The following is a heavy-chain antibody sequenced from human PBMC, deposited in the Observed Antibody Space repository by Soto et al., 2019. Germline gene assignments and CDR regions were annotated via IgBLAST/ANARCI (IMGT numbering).Heavy chain of an antibody. CDR1: GYTFSSFH. CDR2: IDPTRGNT. CDR3: ATSRASIAVAGETEYYFDY. D-gene: IGHD6-19*01. J-gene: IGHJ4*02. Sequence: QVQLVQSGAEVKKPGASVTVSCTTSGYTFSSFHMHWVRQAPGQGLEWMGGIDPTRGNTVHAQKFQGRITMTRDTPTSTFYLELSRLRSDDTAVYYCATSRASIAVAGETEYYFDYWGQGTLVTVSS. V-gene: IGHV1-46*01.